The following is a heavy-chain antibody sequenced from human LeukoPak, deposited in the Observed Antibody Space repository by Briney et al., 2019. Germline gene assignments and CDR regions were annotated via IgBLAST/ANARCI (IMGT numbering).Heavy chain of an antibody. Sequence: TSETLSLTCTVSGGSISSYYWSWIRQPPGKGLEWIGYIYYSGSTNYNPSLKSRVTISVDTSKNQFSLKLSSVTAADTAVYYCARGGILTGLYFDLWGRGTLVTVSS. CDR2: IYYSGST. CDR3: ARGGILTGLYFDL. D-gene: IGHD3-9*01. V-gene: IGHV4-59*01. J-gene: IGHJ2*01. CDR1: GGSISSYY.